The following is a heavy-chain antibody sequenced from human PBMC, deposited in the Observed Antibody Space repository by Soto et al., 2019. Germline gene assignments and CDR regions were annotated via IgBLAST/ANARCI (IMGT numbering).Heavy chain of an antibody. Sequence: ASVKVSCKASGYPFINYAVHWVRQAPGQRLEWMGWIDADSGDTKYSQKFQGRVTIIRDTSASTVYMELSSLRAEDTAVYYCARGGVVTPIYYSAGMDVWGQGATVTVSS. CDR2: IDADSGDT. J-gene: IGHJ6*02. CDR1: GYPFINYA. CDR3: ARGGVVTPIYYSAGMDV. V-gene: IGHV1-3*01. D-gene: IGHD4-4*01.